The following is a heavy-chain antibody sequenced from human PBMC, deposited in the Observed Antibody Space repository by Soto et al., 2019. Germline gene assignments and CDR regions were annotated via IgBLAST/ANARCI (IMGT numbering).Heavy chain of an antibody. D-gene: IGHD3-3*01. CDR2: IIPILGIA. Sequence: QVQLVQSGAEVKKPGSSVKVSCKASGGTFSSYTISWVRQAPGQGLEWMGRIIPILGIANYAQKFQGRVTITADKSTSTAYMELSSLRSEDTAVYYCARVDPFITIVGVDPNRAFDIWGQGTMVTVSS. CDR1: GGTFSSYT. V-gene: IGHV1-69*02. J-gene: IGHJ3*02. CDR3: ARVDPFITIVGVDPNRAFDI.